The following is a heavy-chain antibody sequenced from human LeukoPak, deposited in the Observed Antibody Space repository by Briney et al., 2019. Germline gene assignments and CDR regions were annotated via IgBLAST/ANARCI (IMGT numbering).Heavy chain of an antibody. D-gene: IGHD1-26*01. CDR1: GFTFSSYA. CDR3: AKMGSSGWYEDRLVGATTFLREFGY. CDR2: ISYDGSNK. J-gene: IGHJ4*02. V-gene: IGHV3-30*04. Sequence: PGGSLRLSCAASGFTFSSYAMHWVRQAPGKGLEWVAVISYDGSNKYYADSVKGRFTISRDNSKNTLYLQMNSLRAEDTAVYYCAKMGSSGWYEDRLVGATTFLREFGYWGQGTLVTVSS.